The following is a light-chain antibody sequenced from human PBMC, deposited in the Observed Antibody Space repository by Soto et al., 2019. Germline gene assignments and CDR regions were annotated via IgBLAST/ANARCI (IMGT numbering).Light chain of an antibody. Sequence: EVVLTQSPGTLSLSPGERATLSCRASQSVSGSDLAWYQQKPGQAPRLLISGVSNRATGTPDRFSGSGSGTDFTLTISSLEPEDFAIYFCQQTHGIPYTFGQGTKL. J-gene: IGKJ2*01. CDR3: QQTHGIPYT. CDR2: GVS. V-gene: IGKV3-20*01. CDR1: QSVSGSD.